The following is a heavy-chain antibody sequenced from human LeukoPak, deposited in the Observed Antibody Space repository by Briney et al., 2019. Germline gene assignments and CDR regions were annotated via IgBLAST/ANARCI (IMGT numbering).Heavy chain of an antibody. CDR2: INHSGST. J-gene: IGHJ5*02. Sequence: PSETLSLTCAVYGGSFSGYYWSWIRQPPGKGLEWIGEINHSGSTNYNPSLKSRVTISVDTSKNQFSLKLSSVTAADTAVYYCARVVLVSYDILTGFERRTNWFDPWGQGTLVTVSS. CDR1: GGSFSGYY. CDR3: ARVVLVSYDILTGFERRTNWFDP. D-gene: IGHD3-9*01. V-gene: IGHV4-34*01.